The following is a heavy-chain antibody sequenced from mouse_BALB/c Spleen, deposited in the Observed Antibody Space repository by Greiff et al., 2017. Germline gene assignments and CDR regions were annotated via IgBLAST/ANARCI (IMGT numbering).Heavy chain of an antibody. D-gene: IGHD1-1*01. CDR2: IDPSDSET. J-gene: IGHJ3*01. V-gene: IGHV1S127*01. CDR1: GYSFTSYW. Sequence: QVHVKQSGPQLVRPGASVKISCKASGYSFTSYWMHWVKQRPGQGLEWIGMIDPSDSETRLNQKFKDKATLTVDKSSSTAYMQLSSPTSEDSAVYYCARNYGSSAWFAYWGQGTLVTVSA. CDR3: ARNYGSSAWFAY.